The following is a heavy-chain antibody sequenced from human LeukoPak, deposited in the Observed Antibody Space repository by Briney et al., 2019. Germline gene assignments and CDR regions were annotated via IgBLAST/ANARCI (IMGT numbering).Heavy chain of an antibody. CDR3: ARRIPLIHSITGSYHYYMDV. V-gene: IGHV4-39*01. Sequence: PSETLSLTCTVSRGSISTKNYFWGWIRQPPGKGLEWIGSISHSGGTYYSPSLKSRVTISIDTSKTQFSLKLRSVTAADTAVYFCARRIPLIHSITGSYHYYMDVWGEGTTVAVSS. J-gene: IGHJ6*03. CDR2: ISHSGGT. CDR1: RGSISTKNYF. D-gene: IGHD3-22*01.